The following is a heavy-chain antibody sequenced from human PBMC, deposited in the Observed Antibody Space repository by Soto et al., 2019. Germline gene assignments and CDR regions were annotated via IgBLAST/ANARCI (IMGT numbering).Heavy chain of an antibody. J-gene: IGHJ4*02. CDR1: GGSISSYY. V-gene: IGHV4-59*01. CDR2: IYYSGST. Sequence: SETLSLTCTVSGGSISSYYWSWIRQPPGKGLEWIGYIYYSGSTNYNPSLKSRVTISVDTSKNQFSLKLSSVTAADTAVYYCVRVGYSYGNSPMFDYWGQGTLVTVSS. CDR3: VRVGYSYGNSPMFDY. D-gene: IGHD5-18*01.